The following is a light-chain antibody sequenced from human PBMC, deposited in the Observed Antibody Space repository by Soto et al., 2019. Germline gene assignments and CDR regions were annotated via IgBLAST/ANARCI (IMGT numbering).Light chain of an antibody. CDR3: QQYNDWPLT. J-gene: IGKJ1*01. V-gene: IGKV3-15*01. CDR2: GAF. CDR1: QSVSNN. Sequence: EIVLTHSPATLSLSPWERATLSFSSSQSVSNNYLAWYQQKPGQAPSLLIYGAFTRATGIPARFSGTGSGTEFTLTISSLQSEDFALYYCQQYNDWPLTFGQGTKVDIK.